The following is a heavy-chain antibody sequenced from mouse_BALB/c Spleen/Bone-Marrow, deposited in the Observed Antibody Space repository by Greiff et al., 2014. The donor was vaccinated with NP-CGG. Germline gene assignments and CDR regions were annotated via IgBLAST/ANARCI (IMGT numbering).Heavy chain of an antibody. Sequence: LQESGPELVKPGASVKMSCKASGYTFTSYYIHWVKQRPGQGLEWIGWIYPGDGSTKYNEKFKGKTTLTADKSSSTAYMLLSSLTSGDSAIYFCARQAMDYWGQGTSVTVSS. CDR3: ARQAMDY. V-gene: IGHV1S56*01. CDR1: GYTFTSYY. J-gene: IGHJ4*01. CDR2: IYPGDGST.